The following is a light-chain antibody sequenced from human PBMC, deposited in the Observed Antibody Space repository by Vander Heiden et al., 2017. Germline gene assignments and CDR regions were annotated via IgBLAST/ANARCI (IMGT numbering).Light chain of an antibody. CDR1: SSNIGAGYD. CDR2: GNS. CDR3: QAYDSSLSGSV. J-gene: IGLJ3*02. Sequence: SVLMPPPPGSGASGPWVTISCTGSSSNIGAGYDVHWYQQLPGQAPKLLIYGNSNRPSGVPDRFSGSKSGTSASLAITGLQAEDEADYYCQAYDSSLSGSVFGGGTKLTVL. V-gene: IGLV1-40*01.